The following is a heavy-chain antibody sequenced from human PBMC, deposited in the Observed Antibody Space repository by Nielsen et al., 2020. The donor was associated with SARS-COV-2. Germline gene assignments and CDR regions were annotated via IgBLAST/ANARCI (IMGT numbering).Heavy chain of an antibody. CDR3: AKDGGWLTGDLGAFDI. CDR2: ISYDGSNK. D-gene: IGHD7-27*01. J-gene: IGHJ3*02. Sequence: GESLKISCAASGFTFSSYGMHWVRQAPGKGLEWVAVISYDGSNKYYADSVKGRFTISRDNSKNTLYLQMNSLRAEDTAVYYCAKDGGWLTGDLGAFDIWGQGTMVTVSS. CDR1: GFTFSSYG. V-gene: IGHV3-30*18.